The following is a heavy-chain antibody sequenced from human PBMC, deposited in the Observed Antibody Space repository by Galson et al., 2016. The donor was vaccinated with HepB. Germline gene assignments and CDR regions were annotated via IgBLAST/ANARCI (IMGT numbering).Heavy chain of an antibody. CDR3: ASLPRQEGRLLPYYFDF. V-gene: IGHV4-39*01. D-gene: IGHD5/OR15-5a*01. CDR2: IHYSGKT. CDR1: GDSVSSNIHY. J-gene: IGHJ4*02. Sequence: SETLSLTCAVSGDSVSSNIHYWGWVRQTPGKGPQWIGSIHYSGKTYYNPSLESRVTMSVETSKNRFSLRLSSVTAADTAVYYCASLPRQEGRLLPYYFDFWGQGTLVTVSS.